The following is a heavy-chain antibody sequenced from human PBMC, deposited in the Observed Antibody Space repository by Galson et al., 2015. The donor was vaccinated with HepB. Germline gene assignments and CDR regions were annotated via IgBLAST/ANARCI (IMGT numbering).Heavy chain of an antibody. Sequence: CKASGYTFTSYDINWVRQATGQGLEWMGWMNPNSGNTGYAQKFQGRVTMTRNTSISTAYMELSSLRSEDTAVYYCARARRYSGSLFYWFDPWGQGTLVTVSS. D-gene: IGHD1-26*01. CDR2: MNPNSGNT. CDR3: ARARRYSGSLFYWFDP. J-gene: IGHJ5*02. V-gene: IGHV1-8*01. CDR1: GYTFTSYD.